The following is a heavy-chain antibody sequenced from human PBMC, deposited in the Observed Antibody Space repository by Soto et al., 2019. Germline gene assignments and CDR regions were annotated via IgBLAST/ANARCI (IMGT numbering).Heavy chain of an antibody. V-gene: IGHV3-15*07. D-gene: IGHD3-3*01. CDR3: HSYPGFWVGHTPL. Sequence: EVQLVESGGGLVQPGGSLRLSCAASGFSITNTWMHWVRQAPGKGLEWVGRVKSKADGGTADYAAPVKGRFTVSRDDSKNTQYLQMNSLKMEDTAVYYCHSYPGFWVGHTPLWSQGTLVTVSS. J-gene: IGHJ4*02. CDR1: GFSITNTW. CDR2: VKSKADGGTA.